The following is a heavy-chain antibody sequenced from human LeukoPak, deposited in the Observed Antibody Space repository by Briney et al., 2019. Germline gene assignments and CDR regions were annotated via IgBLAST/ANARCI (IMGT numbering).Heavy chain of an antibody. CDR1: GFTFTSHW. CDR2: MNLDGSEK. V-gene: IGHV3-7*01. J-gene: IGHJ4*02. Sequence: PGGSLRLSCADSGFTFTSHWMSWVRQAPGKGLEWVARMNLDGSEKYYVDSVKGRFTISRDNAKTSLYLEMNSLRAEDTAVYYCARDATYCTNGVCYTRFDYWGQGTLVTVSS. CDR3: ARDATYCTNGVCYTRFDY. D-gene: IGHD2-8*01.